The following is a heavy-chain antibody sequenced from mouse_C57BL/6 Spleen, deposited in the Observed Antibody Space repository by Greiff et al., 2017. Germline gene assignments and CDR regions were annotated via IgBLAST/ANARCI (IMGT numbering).Heavy chain of an antibody. V-gene: IGHV1-18*01. D-gene: IGHD1-1*01. Sequence: VQLKESGPELVKPGASVKIPCKASGYTFTDYNMDWVKQSHGKSLEWIGDINPNNGGTIYNQKFKGKATLTVDKSSSTAYMELRSLTSEDTAVYYCARGGYYGSSYGYFEVWGTGTTVTVSS. CDR1: GYTFTDYN. J-gene: IGHJ1*03. CDR2: INPNNGGT. CDR3: ARGGYYGSSYGYFEV.